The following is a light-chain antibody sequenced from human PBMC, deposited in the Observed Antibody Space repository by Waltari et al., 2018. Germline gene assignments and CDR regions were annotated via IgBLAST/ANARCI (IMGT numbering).Light chain of an antibody. CDR1: SSNIGRDY. CDR3: VAWDDSLSGYV. CDR2: MNN. V-gene: IGLV1-47*01. Sequence: QSVLTQPPSASGTPGQRVTISCSGSSSNIGRDYVYWYQQLPGTAPKLLIYMNNQRPSGVADRCSGAKSGTSASLAISGLRSEDEADYYCVAWDDSLSGYVFGTGTKVTVL. J-gene: IGLJ1*01.